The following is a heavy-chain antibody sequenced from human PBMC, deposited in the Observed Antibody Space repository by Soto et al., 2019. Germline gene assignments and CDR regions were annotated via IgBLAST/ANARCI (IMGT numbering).Heavy chain of an antibody. V-gene: IGHV4-31*03. CDR3: ARSDGRY. Sequence: SETLSLTCTVSGDSLSSNVYYWSWIRQHPGKGLEWIGYIYYSGSTYYNPSLKSRVTISVDTSKNQFSLKLSSVTAADTAVYYCARSDGRYWGQGTLVTVS. CDR1: GDSLSSNVYY. CDR2: IYYSGST. J-gene: IGHJ4*02.